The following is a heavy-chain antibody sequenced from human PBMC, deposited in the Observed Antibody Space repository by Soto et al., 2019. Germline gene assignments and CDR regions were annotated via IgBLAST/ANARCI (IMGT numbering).Heavy chain of an antibody. CDR2: INPNSGGT. J-gene: IGHJ6*02. CDR1: GYTFTGYY. V-gene: IGHV1-2*02. D-gene: IGHD3-22*01. Sequence: QVQLVQSGAEVKKPGASVKVSCKASGYTFTGYYMHWVRQAPGQGLEWMGWINPNSGGTNYAQKFQGRVTMTRDTSISTAYMELSRLRSDDTAVYYCARSPITMILVYGMDVWGQGNTVTVSS. CDR3: ARSPITMILVYGMDV.